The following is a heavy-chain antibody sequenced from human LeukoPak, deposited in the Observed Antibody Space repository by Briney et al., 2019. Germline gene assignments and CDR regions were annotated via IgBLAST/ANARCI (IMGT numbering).Heavy chain of an antibody. D-gene: IGHD6-13*01. J-gene: IGHJ4*02. CDR2: IKHDGSEK. CDR3: TRHLIHSSSWYDYFDY. V-gene: IGHV3-7*01. CDR1: GFTFSSNG. Sequence: GGSLRLSCAASGFTFSSNGFSWVRQAPGKGLEWVASIKHDGSEKYYLDSVKGRFTISRDDARNSLYLQMNSLRDEDTAVYYCTRHLIHSSSWYDYFDYWGQGTLVTVSS.